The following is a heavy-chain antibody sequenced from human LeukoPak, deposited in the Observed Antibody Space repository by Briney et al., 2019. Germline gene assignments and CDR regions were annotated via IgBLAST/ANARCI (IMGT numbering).Heavy chain of an antibody. CDR2: MNPNSGNT. Sequence: ASVKVSCKTSGYTFPNYDIYWVRQAPGQGLECMGWMNPNSGNTGYAQKFQGRVTMTRNTSISTAYMELSSLRSEDTAVYYCARGVRGYNEFYYYHYHMDVWGKGTTVTISS. V-gene: IGHV1-8*02. D-gene: IGHD5-24*01. CDR3: ARGVRGYNEFYYYHYHMDV. CDR1: GYTFPNYD. J-gene: IGHJ6*03.